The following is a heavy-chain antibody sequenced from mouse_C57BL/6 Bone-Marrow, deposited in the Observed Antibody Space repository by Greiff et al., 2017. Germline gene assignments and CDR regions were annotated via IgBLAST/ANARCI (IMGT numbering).Heavy chain of an antibody. CDR2: ISSGGSYT. D-gene: IGHD1-1*01. J-gene: IGHJ3*01. V-gene: IGHV5-6*01. Sequence: EVQRVESGGDLVKPGGSLKLSCAASGFTFSSYGMSWVRQTPDKRLEWVATISSGGSYTYYPDSVKGRFTISRDNAKNTLYLQMSSLKSEDTAMYYCARNLFLPGWFAYWGQGTLVTVSA. CDR3: ARNLFLPGWFAY. CDR1: GFTFSSYG.